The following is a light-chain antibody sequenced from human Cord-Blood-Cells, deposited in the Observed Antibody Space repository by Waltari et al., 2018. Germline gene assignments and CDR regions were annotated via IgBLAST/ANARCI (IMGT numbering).Light chain of an antibody. Sequence: DIQMTQSPSSVSASGGDRVTITCRPSQGISSWLAWYQQKPGRAPKLLSYAASSLQRGVPSGFSGSGSETDFTLIISSRQREDFATYYCKQADSVPHSVGVGTKVE. J-gene: IGKJ4*01. CDR3: KQADSVPHS. CDR2: AAS. V-gene: IGKV1-12*01. CDR1: QGISSW.